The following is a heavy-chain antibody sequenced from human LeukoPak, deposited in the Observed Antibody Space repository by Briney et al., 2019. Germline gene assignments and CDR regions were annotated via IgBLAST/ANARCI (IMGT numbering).Heavy chain of an antibody. Sequence: PSETLSLTCTVSGGSISSYYWSWIRQPPGKGLEWIGYTYYSGSTNYNPSLKSRVTISVDTSKNQFSLKLSSVTAADTAVYYCARGNYDILTGHWGSEFDPWGPGTLVTVSS. J-gene: IGHJ5*02. V-gene: IGHV4-59*08. CDR3: ARGNYDILTGHWGSEFDP. CDR1: GGSISSYY. D-gene: IGHD3-9*01. CDR2: TYYSGST.